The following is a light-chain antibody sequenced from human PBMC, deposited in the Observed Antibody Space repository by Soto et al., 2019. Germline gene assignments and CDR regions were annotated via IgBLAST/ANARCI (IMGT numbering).Light chain of an antibody. J-gene: IGKJ1*01. Sequence: EIVMTQSPXXXXVXPGERATLSCRASQSVSSNLAWYQQKPGQAPRLLIYGASTRATGIPARFSGSGSGTEFTLTISSLQSEDFAVYYCQQYNNWPRTFGQGTKVDIK. CDR1: QSVSSN. CDR3: QQYNNWPRT. V-gene: IGKV3-15*01. CDR2: GAS.